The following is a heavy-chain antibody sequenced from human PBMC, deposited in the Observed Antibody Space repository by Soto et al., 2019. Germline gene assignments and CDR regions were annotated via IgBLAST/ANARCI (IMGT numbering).Heavy chain of an antibody. CDR1: GGSISSYY. J-gene: IGHJ3*02. D-gene: IGHD3-10*01. CDR3: ARASREQGPTSMVRGVINIRAFDI. CDR2: IYYSGST. Sequence: SETLSLTCTVSGGSISSYYWSWIRQPPGKGLEWIGYIYYSGSTNYNPSLKSRVTISVDTSKNQFSLKLSSVTAADTAVYYCARASREQGPTSMVRGVINIRAFDIWGQGTMVTVSS. V-gene: IGHV4-59*01.